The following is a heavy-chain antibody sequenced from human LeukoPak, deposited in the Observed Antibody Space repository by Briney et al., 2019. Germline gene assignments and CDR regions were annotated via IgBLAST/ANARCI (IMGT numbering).Heavy chain of an antibody. Sequence: GESLKISCKGSGYSFTSYWIGWVRQMPGKGLEWMGIIYPGDSDTRYSPSFQGQVTISADKSISTAYLQWSSLKASDTAMYYCARHAAATDYDILTGYYPDYWGQGTLVTVSS. CDR1: GYSFTSYW. J-gene: IGHJ4*02. CDR3: ARHAAATDYDILTGYYPDY. V-gene: IGHV5-51*01. CDR2: IYPGDSDT. D-gene: IGHD3-9*01.